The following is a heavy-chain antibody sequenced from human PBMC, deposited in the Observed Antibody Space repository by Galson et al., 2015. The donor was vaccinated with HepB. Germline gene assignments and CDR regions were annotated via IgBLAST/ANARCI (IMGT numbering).Heavy chain of an antibody. CDR3: AGGGYNTDYYYLDF. D-gene: IGHD3-9*01. CDR1: GFTVRSNY. V-gene: IGHV3-53*01. Sequence: SLRLSCAASGFTVRSNYMNWVRQAPGKGLEWVSVIYSGGRTYYADSVKGRFTISRDNSKNTLYLQMNSLRAEDTAVYYCAGGGYNTDYYYLDFWGQGTLVTVSS. CDR2: IYSGGRT. J-gene: IGHJ4*02.